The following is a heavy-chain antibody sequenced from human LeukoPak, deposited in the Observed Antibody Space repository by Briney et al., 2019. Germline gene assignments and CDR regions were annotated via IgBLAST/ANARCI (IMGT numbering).Heavy chain of an antibody. CDR3: ARFVYDAGAFDI. J-gene: IGHJ3*02. CDR1: GGSISGSSYY. D-gene: IGHD5/OR15-5a*01. CDR2: IYYSGST. Sequence: SETLSLTCTVSGGSISGSSYYWGWIRQPPGKGLEWIGSIYYSGSTYYNPSLKSRVTISVDTSKNQFSLKLSSVTAADTAVYYCARFVYDAGAFDIWGQGTMVTVSS. V-gene: IGHV4-39*01.